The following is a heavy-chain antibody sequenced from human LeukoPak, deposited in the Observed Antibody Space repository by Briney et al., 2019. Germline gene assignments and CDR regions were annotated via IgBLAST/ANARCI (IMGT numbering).Heavy chain of an antibody. J-gene: IGHJ6*03. CDR3: ARVREGRDGYNRHYYYYYMDA. V-gene: IGHV1-69*06. Sequence: ASVKVPCKASGGTFSSYAISWVRQAPGQGLEWMGGIIPIFGTANYAQKFQGRVTITADKSKSTAYMELSSLRSEDTAVYYCARVREGRDGYNRHYYYYYMDAWGKGTTVTVSS. D-gene: IGHD5-24*01. CDR2: IIPIFGTA. CDR1: GGTFSSYA.